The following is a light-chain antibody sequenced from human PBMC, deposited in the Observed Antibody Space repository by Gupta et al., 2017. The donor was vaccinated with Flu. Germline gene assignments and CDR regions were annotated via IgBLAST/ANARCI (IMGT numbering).Light chain of an antibody. CDR3: QQYGSSPWT. J-gene: IGKJ1*01. CDR1: QSVTSKY. Sequence: EIVLTQSPGTLSLSPGERVTLSCRASQSVTSKYLGWYQQKPGQAPRLLIYGASSRATGIPDRFSGSGSGTDFTLTISRLEPEDFAVYYCQQYGSSPWTFGQGTKVEIK. CDR2: GAS. V-gene: IGKV3-20*01.